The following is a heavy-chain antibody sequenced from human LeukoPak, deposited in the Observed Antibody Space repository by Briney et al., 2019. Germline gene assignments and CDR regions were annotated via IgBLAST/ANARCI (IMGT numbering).Heavy chain of an antibody. CDR1: GGSISDYY. D-gene: IGHD3-10*01. CDR3: ARTRGLYYYGSGSYYFDY. V-gene: IGHV4-59*01. CDR2: IYYSGST. Sequence: PSETLSLTCTVSGGSISDYYWSWLRQPPGKGLEWIGYIYYSGSTNYNPSLTSRVTISVDTSKNQFSLKLSSVTAADTAVYYCARTRGLYYYGSGSYYFDYWGQGTLVTVSS. J-gene: IGHJ4*02.